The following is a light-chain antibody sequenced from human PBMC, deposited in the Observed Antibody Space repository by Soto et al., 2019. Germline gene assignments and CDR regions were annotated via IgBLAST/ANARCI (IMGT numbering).Light chain of an antibody. J-gene: IGKJ4*01. V-gene: IGKV3-15*01. CDR3: LQDYNYPRT. Sequence: EKLMSQSPATLSVSPGERVTLSCRASQNIHNHMSWFLQKPGQTPRLLIYDAIIRAADVPARFSGSWSGTDFTLTISSLQPEDLATYYCLQDYNYPRTFGGGTKVDI. CDR2: DAI. CDR1: QNIHNH.